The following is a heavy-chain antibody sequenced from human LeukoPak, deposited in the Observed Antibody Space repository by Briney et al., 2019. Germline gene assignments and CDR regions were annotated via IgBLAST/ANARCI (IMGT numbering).Heavy chain of an antibody. CDR1: GYTFTGYY. D-gene: IGHD6-13*01. Sequence: ASVKVSCKASGYTFTGYYMHWVRQAPGQGLEWMGWINPNSGGTNYAQKFQGRVTMTRDTPISTAYMELSRLRSDDTAVYYCARALGVAAADYYMDVWGKGTTVTVSS. V-gene: IGHV1-2*02. J-gene: IGHJ6*03. CDR2: INPNSGGT. CDR3: ARALGVAAADYYMDV.